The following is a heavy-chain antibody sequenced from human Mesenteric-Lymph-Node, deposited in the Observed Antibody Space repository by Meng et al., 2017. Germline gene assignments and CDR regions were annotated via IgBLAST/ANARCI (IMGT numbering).Heavy chain of an antibody. CDR1: GFTLSDSW. V-gene: IGHV3-7*01. D-gene: IGHD2-2*02. J-gene: IGHJ4*02. CDR2: INQDGSDK. Sequence: GESLKISCAVSGFTLSDSWMTWIRQAPGKGLEWVATINQDGSDKYYAESVKGRFTISRDNAKNSVYLQMNSLRVEDTAIYYCARVYTWGQGTLVTVSS. CDR3: ARVYT.